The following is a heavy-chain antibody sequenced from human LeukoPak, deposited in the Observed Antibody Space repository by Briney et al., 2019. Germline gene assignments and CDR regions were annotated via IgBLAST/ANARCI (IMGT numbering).Heavy chain of an antibody. CDR1: GGSISSGSYY. V-gene: IGHV4-61*02. J-gene: IGHJ6*04. CDR3: AHTYYDFWSGYLSVDV. CDR2: IYTSGST. D-gene: IGHD3-3*01. Sequence: PSQTLSLTCTVSGGSISSGSYYWSWIRQPAGKGLEWIGRIYTSGSTNYNPSLKSRVTISVDTSKNQFSLKLSSVTAADTAVYYCAHTYYDFWSGYLSVDVWGKGTTVTVSS.